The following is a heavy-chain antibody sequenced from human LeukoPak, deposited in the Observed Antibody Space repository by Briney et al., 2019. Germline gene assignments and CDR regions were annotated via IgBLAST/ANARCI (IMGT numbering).Heavy chain of an antibody. J-gene: IGHJ4*02. D-gene: IGHD6-6*01. V-gene: IGHV4-59*12. CDR3: AREKYSSSSLDY. CDR1: GGSISIYQ. CDR2: IYYSGST. Sequence: PSETLSLTCTVSGGSISIYQWSWIRQPPGKGLEWIGSIYYSGSTNYNPSLKSRVTISVDTSKNQFSLKLSSVTAADTAVYYCAREKYSSSSLDYWGQGTLVTVSS.